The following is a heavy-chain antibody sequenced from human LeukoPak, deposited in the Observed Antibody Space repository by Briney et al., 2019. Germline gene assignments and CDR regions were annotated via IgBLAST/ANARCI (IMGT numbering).Heavy chain of an antibody. Sequence: PGGSLRLSCAASGFIFSDYIMDWVRQAPGKGLEWVGRIRTRINSSTTEYAASVKGRFTISRDDSKNSMYLHMNSLKTEDTAVYHCSRDGGEGGNSAFDIWGQGTMVTASS. CDR3: SRDGGEGGNSAFDI. D-gene: IGHD4-23*01. CDR1: GFIFSDYI. V-gene: IGHV3-72*01. J-gene: IGHJ3*02. CDR2: IRTRINSSTT.